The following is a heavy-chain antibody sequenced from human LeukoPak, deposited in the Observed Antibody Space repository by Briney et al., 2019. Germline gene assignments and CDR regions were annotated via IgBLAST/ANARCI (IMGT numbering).Heavy chain of an antibody. D-gene: IGHD5-24*01. CDR1: GYSISSGYY. CDR2: IYHSGST. J-gene: IGHJ5*02. V-gene: IGHV4-38-2*02. Sequence: SETLSLTCTVSGYSISSGYYWGWIRQPPGKGLEWIGSIYHSGSTYYNPSLKSRVTISLDTSKNQFSLRLTSATAADTAVYFCARSRGVPRWFGPWGQGTLVTVSS. CDR3: ARSRGVPRWFGP.